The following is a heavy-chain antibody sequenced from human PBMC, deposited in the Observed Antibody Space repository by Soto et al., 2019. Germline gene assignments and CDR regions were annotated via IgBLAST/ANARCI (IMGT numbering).Heavy chain of an antibody. CDR1: GFTFSSYG. J-gene: IGHJ4*02. CDR3: ARDSQDDSCGYYAGFDY. CDR2: IYYDGSNK. V-gene: IGHV3-33*01. Sequence: QVQLVESGGGVVQPGRSLRLSCAVSGFTFSSYGMNWVRQAPGKGLEWVAAIYYDGSNKYYADSVRGRFTISRDNFKNTLYLHMNRLRAEDTAVYYCARDSQDDSCGYYAGFDYWGQGTLVTVSS. D-gene: IGHD3-22*01.